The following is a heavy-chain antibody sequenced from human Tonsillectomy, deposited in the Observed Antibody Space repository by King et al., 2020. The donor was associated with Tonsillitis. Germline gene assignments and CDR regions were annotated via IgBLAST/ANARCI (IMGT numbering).Heavy chain of an antibody. V-gene: IGHV4-34*01. J-gene: IGHJ5*02. CDR2: INHSGST. CDR1: GGSFSGYY. Sequence: VQLQQWGAGLWKPSETLSLTCAVYGGSFSGYYWSWIRQPPGKGLEWVGEINHSGSTNYNPSLESRATISVDTSKNQFPLNLSSVTAADTAVYFCARASDCRGGSCYSYNWFDPWGPGTLVTVSS. CDR3: ARASDCRGGSCYSYNWFDP. D-gene: IGHD2-15*01.